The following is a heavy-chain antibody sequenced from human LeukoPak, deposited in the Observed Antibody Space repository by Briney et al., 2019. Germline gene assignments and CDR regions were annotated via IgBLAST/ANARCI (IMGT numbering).Heavy chain of an antibody. J-gene: IGHJ5*02. CDR2: ISYDGSKK. CDR3: ARAQYSSTSCYSAPCGNWFDP. Sequence: GGSLRLSCAASGFTFSSYAMHWVGQAPGKGLEWVAVISYDGSKKYYADSVKGRFTISRDNSKNTLYLQMNSLRAEDTAVYYCARAQYSSTSCYSAPCGNWFDPWGQGTLVTVSS. CDR1: GFTFSSYA. V-gene: IGHV3-30-3*01. D-gene: IGHD2-2*01.